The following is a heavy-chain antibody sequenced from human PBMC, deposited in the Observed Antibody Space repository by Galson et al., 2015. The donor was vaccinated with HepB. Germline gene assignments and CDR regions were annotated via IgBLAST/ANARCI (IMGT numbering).Heavy chain of an antibody. D-gene: IGHD2/OR15-2a*01. CDR1: GFTFSSYS. V-gene: IGHV1-18*03. CDR2: ISAYNGKT. J-gene: IGHJ4*02. Sequence: SVKVSCKASGFTFSSYSLTWVRQAPGQGLEWMGWISAYNGKTHFGQSVQGRLTLTTDTSASTGYMELRNLKSDDMAVYYCARALTVLGEYYFDSWGQGTQVTVSS. CDR3: ARALTVLGEYYFDS.